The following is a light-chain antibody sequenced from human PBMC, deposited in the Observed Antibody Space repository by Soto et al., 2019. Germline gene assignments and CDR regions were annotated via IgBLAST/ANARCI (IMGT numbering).Light chain of an antibody. CDR1: QSVRSSN. CDR3: QQYGSSLVT. CDR2: GAS. J-gene: IGKJ1*01. V-gene: IGKV3-20*01. Sequence: EIVLTQSPGTLSLSPGERATHSCRASQSVRSSNLAWYQQKPGQAPMLLIYGASSRATGIPDRFSGSGSGTDFTLTISRLEPEDFAVYYCQQYGSSLVTFGQGTKVEIK.